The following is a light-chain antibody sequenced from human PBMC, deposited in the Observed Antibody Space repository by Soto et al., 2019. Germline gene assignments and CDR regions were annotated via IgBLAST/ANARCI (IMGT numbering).Light chain of an antibody. V-gene: IGKV1-5*01. J-gene: IGKJ4*01. CDR2: DAS. CDR3: QQYNNWPPT. CDR1: QSISSW. Sequence: DIQMTQSPSTLSASVGDRVTITCRASQSISSWLAWYQQKPGKAPKLLIYDASSLERGVPSRFSGSGSGTEFTLTISSLQSEDFAVYYCQQYNNWPPTFGGGTKVDIK.